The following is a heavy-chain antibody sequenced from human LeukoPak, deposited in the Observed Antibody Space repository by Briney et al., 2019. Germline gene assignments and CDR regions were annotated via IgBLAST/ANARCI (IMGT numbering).Heavy chain of an antibody. Sequence: ASVKVSCKASGGTFSSYTISWVRQAPGQGLEWMGRIIPILGIANYAQKFQGRVTITADKSTSTAYMELSSLRSEDTAVYYCATESSSSWYGLNRNYFDYWGQGTLVTVSS. V-gene: IGHV1-69*04. CDR3: ATESSSSWYGLNRNYFDY. CDR2: IIPILGIA. CDR1: GGTFSSYT. D-gene: IGHD6-13*01. J-gene: IGHJ4*02.